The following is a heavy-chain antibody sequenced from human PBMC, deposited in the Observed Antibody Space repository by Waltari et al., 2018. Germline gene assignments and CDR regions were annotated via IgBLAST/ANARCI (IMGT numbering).Heavy chain of an antibody. CDR2: INRDESST. V-gene: IGHV3-74*01. Sequence: EVQLVESGGGLVQPGGSLRLSCAASGLTIRGYWMHWVRQAPGKGPVWISRINRDESSTNCADSVRGRFTISRDNAKNTLYLQMDSLRVEDTAVYYCVRYSSGSFDWGQGTLVTVSS. CDR1: GLTIRGYW. J-gene: IGHJ4*02. CDR3: VRYSSGSFD. D-gene: IGHD6-19*01.